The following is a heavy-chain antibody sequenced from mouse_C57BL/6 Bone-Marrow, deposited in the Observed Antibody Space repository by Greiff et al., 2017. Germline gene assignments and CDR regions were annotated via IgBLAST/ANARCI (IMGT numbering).Heavy chain of an antibody. CDR3: ASRGDGCYYCAMDD. CDR1: GYTFTDYY. D-gene: IGHD2-3*01. V-gene: IGHV1-76*01. CDR2: IYPGSGST. J-gene: IGHJ4*01. Sequence: VQLQQSGAELVRPGASVKLSCKASGYTFTDYYINWVKQRPGQGLEWIARIYPGSGSTNYNEKFKGKATLTADKSSSTAYMQLSILPSESSAVYVCASRGDGCYYCAMDDWGKGTSVTVSS.